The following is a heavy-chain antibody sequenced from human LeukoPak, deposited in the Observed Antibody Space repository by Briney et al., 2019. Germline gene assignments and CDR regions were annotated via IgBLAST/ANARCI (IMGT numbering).Heavy chain of an antibody. J-gene: IGHJ4*02. D-gene: IGHD3-10*01. CDR1: GFTFSSYS. Sequence: GGSLRLSCAASGFTFSSYSMNWVRQAPGKGLEWVSSISSSSSYIYYADSVKGRFTISRDNAKNSLYLQMNSLRAEDTALYHCAREEEVRGVITDWGQGTLVTVSS. CDR2: ISSSSSYI. CDR3: AREEEVRGVITD. V-gene: IGHV3-21*04.